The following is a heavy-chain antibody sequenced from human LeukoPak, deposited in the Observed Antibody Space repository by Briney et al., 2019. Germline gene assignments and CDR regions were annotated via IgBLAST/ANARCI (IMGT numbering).Heavy chain of an antibody. CDR3: ASQSLDGYSYGYDDY. V-gene: IGHV4-39*01. CDR1: GGYISSSSYY. CDR2: IYYRGST. D-gene: IGHD5-18*01. J-gene: IGHJ4*02. Sequence: SETLYLTCTVSGGYISSSSYYWGWIRQPPGTGLEWIGSIYYRGSTYYNPSLKSRVTISVDTSKNQFSLKLSSVTAADTAVYYCASQSLDGYSYGYDDYWGQGTLVTVSS.